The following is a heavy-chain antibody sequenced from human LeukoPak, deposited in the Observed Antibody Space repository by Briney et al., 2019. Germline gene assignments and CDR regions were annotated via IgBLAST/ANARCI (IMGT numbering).Heavy chain of an antibody. V-gene: IGHV1-8*01. CDR1: GYTFTSYD. Sequence: ASVKVSCKASGYTFTSYDINWVRQATGQGLEWMGWMNPNSGNTGYAQKFQGRVTMTRNTSISTAYMELSSLRSEDTAVYYCARGRGYQLLYRDYYGMGVWGQGTTVTVSS. CDR2: MNPNSGNT. CDR3: ARGRGYQLLYRDYYGMGV. D-gene: IGHD2-2*02. J-gene: IGHJ6*02.